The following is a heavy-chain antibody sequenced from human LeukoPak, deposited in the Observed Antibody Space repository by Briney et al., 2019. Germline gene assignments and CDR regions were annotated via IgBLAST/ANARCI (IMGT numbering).Heavy chain of an antibody. CDR3: AKDHRHSGSFDY. Sequence: PGRSLRLSCAASGFTFDDYAMHWVRQAPGKGLDWVSGIIWNSGTIGYADSVKGRFTISRDNAKNSLYLQMNSLRAEDTALYYCAKDHRHSGSFDYWGQGTLVTVSS. D-gene: IGHD1-26*01. CDR2: IIWNSGTI. CDR1: GFTFDDYA. V-gene: IGHV3-9*01. J-gene: IGHJ4*02.